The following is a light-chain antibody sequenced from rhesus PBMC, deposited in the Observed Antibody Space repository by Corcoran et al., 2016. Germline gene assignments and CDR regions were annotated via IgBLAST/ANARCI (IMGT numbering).Light chain of an antibody. V-gene: IGKV3-24*04. CDR2: GAS. CDR3: QQSSNLWT. CDR1: QSVGSY. Sequence: ETVVTQSPATLSLSPGERATLSCRASQSVGSYFAGYQQNPGQAPSLLIYGASSRATGNPDRFSGSGSGTDLTLTISSLEPEDVGVYYCQQSSNLWTFGQGTKVEIK. J-gene: IGKJ1*01.